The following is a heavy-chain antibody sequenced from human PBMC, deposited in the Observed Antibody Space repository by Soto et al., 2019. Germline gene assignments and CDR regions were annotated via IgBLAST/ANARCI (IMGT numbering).Heavy chain of an antibody. D-gene: IGHD3-10*01. J-gene: IGHJ3*02. CDR3: VKDGFRRGALGAFDI. V-gene: IGHV3-64D*06. CDR2: ISSNGGST. CDR1: GFTFSSYA. Sequence: EVQLLESGGDLVQPGGSLRLSCAASGFTFSSYAMHWVRQAPGKGLEYVSAISSNGGSTYYADSVKGRFTISRDNSKNTLYLQMSSLRAEDTAVYYCVKDGFRRGALGAFDIWGQGTMVTVSS.